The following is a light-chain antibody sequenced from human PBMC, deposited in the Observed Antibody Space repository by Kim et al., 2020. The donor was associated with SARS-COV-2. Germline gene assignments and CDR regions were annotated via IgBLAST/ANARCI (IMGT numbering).Light chain of an antibody. Sequence: SPGESATLSCRASQSVGSNVAWYQQKPGQAPRLLIYGASTRATDIPARFSGSGSGTEFTLTISSLQSEDLADYFCQQYDDWPPWTFGQGTKVEIK. V-gene: IGKV3-15*01. CDR3: QQYDDWPPWT. CDR1: QSVGSN. J-gene: IGKJ1*01. CDR2: GAS.